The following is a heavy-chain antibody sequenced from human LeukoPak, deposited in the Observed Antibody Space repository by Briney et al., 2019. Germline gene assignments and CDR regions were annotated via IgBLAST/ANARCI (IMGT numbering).Heavy chain of an antibody. Sequence: SETLSLTCAVYGGSFSGYYWSWIRQPPGKGLEWIGEINHSGSTNYNPSLKSRVTISVDTSKNQFSLKLSSVTAADTAVYYCARLSSRSRYYYYYYMDVWGKGTTVTISS. J-gene: IGHJ6*03. V-gene: IGHV4-34*01. CDR1: GGSFSGYY. CDR3: ARLSSRSRYYYYYYMDV. CDR2: INHSGST.